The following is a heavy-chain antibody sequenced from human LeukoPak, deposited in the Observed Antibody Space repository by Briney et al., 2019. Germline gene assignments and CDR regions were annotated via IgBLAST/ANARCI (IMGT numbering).Heavy chain of an antibody. CDR2: IRSKAYGGTT. CDR3: TRVGRSLDTRSYYYMDV. CDR1: GFTFGDYA. V-gene: IGHV3-49*03. J-gene: IGHJ6*03. D-gene: IGHD3-3*01. Sequence: PGGSLRLSCSASGFTFGDYAMSWFRQAPGKGLEWVGFIRSKAYGGTTENAASVKGRFTISRDDSKSIAYLQMNSLKTEDTAVYYCTRVGRSLDTRSYYYMDVWGKGTTVTVSS.